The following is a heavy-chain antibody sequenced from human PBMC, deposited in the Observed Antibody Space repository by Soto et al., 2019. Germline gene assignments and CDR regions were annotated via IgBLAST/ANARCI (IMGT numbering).Heavy chain of an antibody. Sequence: GSLRLSCVASGFTFSSYSMSWVRQAPGKGLEWISSISGSSSYIYYADSVKGRFTLSRDNDKKSVHLQMNSLRVDDTAVYYCASAIDRYFDACNWFDTWGPGTLVTVSS. D-gene: IGHD3-9*01. CDR1: GFTFSSYS. J-gene: IGHJ5*02. CDR3: ASAIDRYFDACNWFDT. CDR2: ISGSSSYI. V-gene: IGHV3-21*01.